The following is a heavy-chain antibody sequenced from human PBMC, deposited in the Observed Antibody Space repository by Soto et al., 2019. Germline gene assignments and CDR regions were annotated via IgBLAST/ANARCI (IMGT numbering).Heavy chain of an antibody. J-gene: IGHJ4*02. V-gene: IGHV4-59*01. CDR3: ARARFCTSTSCYHYFDF. Sequence: SETLSLTCTVSGGSISSYYWSWIRQPPGKGLEWIGYIYYSGSTNYNPSLKSRVTISVDTSKNQFSLKLSSVTAADTAVYYCARARFCTSTSCYHYFDFWGQGTLVTV. CDR1: GGSISSYY. D-gene: IGHD2-2*01. CDR2: IYYSGST.